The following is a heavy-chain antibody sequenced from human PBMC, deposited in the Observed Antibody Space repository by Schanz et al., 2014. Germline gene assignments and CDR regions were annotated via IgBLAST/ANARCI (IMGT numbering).Heavy chain of an antibody. V-gene: IGHV4-61*05. CDR2: IHYSGNS. Sequence: QLQLQESGPGLVKPSETLSLTCTVSGGSISSSSYYWGWIRQPPGKGLEWIGYIHYSGNSNYNPSLKSRVTISLDTSKSQFSLKLTSVTAADTAVYYCARSEPLPTDDNTAYCLDYWGQGTLVTVSS. D-gene: IGHD3-22*01. CDR1: GGSISSSSYY. J-gene: IGHJ4*02. CDR3: ARSEPLPTDDNTAYCLDY.